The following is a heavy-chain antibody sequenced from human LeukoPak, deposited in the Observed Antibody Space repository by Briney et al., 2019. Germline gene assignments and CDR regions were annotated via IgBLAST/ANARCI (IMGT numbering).Heavy chain of an antibody. CDR2: INHSGST. CDR1: GGSFSGCY. Sequence: SETLSLTCAVYGGSFSGCYWSWIRQPPGKGLEWIGEINHSGSTNYNPSLKSRVTISVDTSKNQFSLKLSSVTAADTAVYYCARGLYDYVWGSYRPKLFDYWGQGTLVTVSS. J-gene: IGHJ4*02. V-gene: IGHV4-34*01. D-gene: IGHD3-16*02. CDR3: ARGLYDYVWGSYRPKLFDY.